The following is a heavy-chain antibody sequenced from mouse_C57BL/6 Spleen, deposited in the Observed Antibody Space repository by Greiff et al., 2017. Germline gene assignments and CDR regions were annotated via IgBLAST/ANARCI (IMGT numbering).Heavy chain of an antibody. CDR1: GFTFSDYG. Sequence: EVKLVESGGGLVKPGGSLKLSCAASGFTFSDYGMPWVRQAPEKGLEWVAYISSGSSTIYYADTVKGRFTISRDKAKNTLFLQMTSLRSEDTAMYYCASYDYDEGSDDWGQGTSVTVSS. D-gene: IGHD2-4*01. J-gene: IGHJ4*01. CDR3: ASYDYDEGSDD. V-gene: IGHV5-17*01. CDR2: ISSGSSTI.